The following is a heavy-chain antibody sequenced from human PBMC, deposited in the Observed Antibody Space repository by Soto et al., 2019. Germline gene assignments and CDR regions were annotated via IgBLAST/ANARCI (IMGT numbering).Heavy chain of an antibody. Sequence: EVQLVESGGGLVQPGGSLRLSCAASGFTFSSYWMSWVRQAPGKGLEWVANIKQDGSEKYYVDSVKGRFTISRDNAKNSLYLQMNSLRAEDTAVYYCARVSIVVVLAAISRRGMDVWGQGTTVTVSS. J-gene: IGHJ6*02. CDR1: GFTFSSYW. CDR3: ARVSIVVVLAAISRRGMDV. V-gene: IGHV3-7*01. CDR2: IKQDGSEK. D-gene: IGHD2-2*01.